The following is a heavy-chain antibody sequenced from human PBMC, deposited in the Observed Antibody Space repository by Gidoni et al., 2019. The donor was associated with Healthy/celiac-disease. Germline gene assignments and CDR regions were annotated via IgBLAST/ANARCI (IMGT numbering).Heavy chain of an antibody. J-gene: IGHJ4*02. CDR2: ISRISSYI. D-gene: IGHD6-13*01. V-gene: IGHV3-21*01. CDR1: GFTFGSYS. Sequence: EVQLVESGGGLVKPGGSMSLSCAAPGFTFGSYSMNWVRQAPGKGLEWVSSISRISSYIYYADSVKGRFTISRDNAKNSLYLHMNSLRAEDTAVYYCARDLIAAAGTGGYWGQGTLVTVSS. CDR3: ARDLIAAAGTGGY.